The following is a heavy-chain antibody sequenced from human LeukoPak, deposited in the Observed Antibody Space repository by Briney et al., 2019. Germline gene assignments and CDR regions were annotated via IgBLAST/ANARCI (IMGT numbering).Heavy chain of an antibody. CDR2: INHSGST. CDR1: GGSFSGYY. J-gene: IGHJ5*02. V-gene: IGHV4-34*01. D-gene: IGHD5-24*01. CDR3: ASGVRWLQFRNWFDP. Sequence: SETLSLTCAVYGGSFSGYYWSWIRQPPGEGLEWIGEINHSGSTNYNPSLKSRVTISVDTSKNQFSLKLSSVTAADTAVYYCASGVRWLQFRNWFDPWGQGTLVTVSS.